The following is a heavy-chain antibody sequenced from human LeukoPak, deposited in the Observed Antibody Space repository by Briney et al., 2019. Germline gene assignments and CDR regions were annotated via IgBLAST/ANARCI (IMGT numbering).Heavy chain of an antibody. CDR3: ATVGYGAKGDY. J-gene: IGHJ4*02. V-gene: IGHV3-48*03. D-gene: IGHD4-23*01. CDR1: GFTFRSYD. CDR2: ISSSGSNI. Sequence: GRSLRLSCAASGFTFRSYDMSWVRQAPGKGLEWVSYISSSGSNIYYADSVKGRLTISRDNAKNSLLLQMTSLRAEDTVLYYCATVGYGAKGDYWGQGTLVTVSS.